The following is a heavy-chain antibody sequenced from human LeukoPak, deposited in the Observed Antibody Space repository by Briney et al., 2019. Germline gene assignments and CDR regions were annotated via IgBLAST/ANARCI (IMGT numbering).Heavy chain of an antibody. Sequence: ASVTVSCKASGYTFISYGITWVRQAPGQGLEWMGWISAYNGNTNYAQNLQGRVTMTTDTSTSTAYMELRSLTSDDSAVYYCARTETTFDYWGQGTLVTVSS. CDR3: ARTETTFDY. CDR2: ISAYNGNT. J-gene: IGHJ4*02. D-gene: IGHD1-7*01. V-gene: IGHV1-18*01. CDR1: GYTFISYG.